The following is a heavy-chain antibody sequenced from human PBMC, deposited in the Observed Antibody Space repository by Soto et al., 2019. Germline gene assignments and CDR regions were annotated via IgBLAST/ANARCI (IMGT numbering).Heavy chain of an antibody. D-gene: IGHD6-13*01. J-gene: IGHJ4*02. CDR1: GFTFSAYD. Sequence: EVQLLESGGGLVQPGGSLRLSCVASGFTFSAYDMNWVRQAPGKGLEWVSLVNGNGGSTYYADSVKGRFTISRDDSKNTAYLQMNSLKTEDTAVYYCTRSAAGADYWGQGTLVTVSS. CDR2: VNGNGGST. V-gene: IGHV3-23*01. CDR3: TRSAAGADY.